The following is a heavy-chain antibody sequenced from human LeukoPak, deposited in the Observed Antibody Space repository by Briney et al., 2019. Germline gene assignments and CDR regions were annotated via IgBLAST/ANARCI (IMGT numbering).Heavy chain of an antibody. J-gene: IGHJ4*02. D-gene: IGHD3-22*01. V-gene: IGHV3-23*01. CDR3: AKFVDSSGYTNYYFDY. Sequence: PGRSLRLSCAASGFTFSSYGMHWVRQAPGKGLEWVSAISGSGGSTYYADSVKGRFTISRDNSKNTLYLQMNSLRAEDTAVYYCAKFVDSSGYTNYYFDYWGQGTLVTVSS. CDR1: GFTFSSYG. CDR2: ISGSGGST.